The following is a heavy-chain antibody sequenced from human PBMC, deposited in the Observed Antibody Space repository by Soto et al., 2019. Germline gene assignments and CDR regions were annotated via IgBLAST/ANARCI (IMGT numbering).Heavy chain of an antibody. CDR1: GFTFGDYA. CDR2: IRSKAYGGTT. CDR3: TSHPDDYDILTGDTQYGMDV. D-gene: IGHD3-9*01. V-gene: IGHV3-49*03. Sequence: GGSLRLSCTASGFTFGDYAMSWFRQAPGKGLEWVGFIRSKAYGGTTEYAASVKGRFTISRDDSKSIAYLQMNSLKTEDTAVYYCTSHPDDYDILTGDTQYGMDVWGQGTTVTVSS. J-gene: IGHJ6*02.